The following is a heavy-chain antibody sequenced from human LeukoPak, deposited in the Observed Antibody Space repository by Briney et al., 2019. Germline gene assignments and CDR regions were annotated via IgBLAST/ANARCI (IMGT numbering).Heavy chain of an antibody. CDR3: ARSRYQLPWDY. V-gene: IGHV4-38-2*01. Sequence: SETLSLTXAVSGYSISSGYYWGWIRQPPGKGLEWIGSIYHSGSTYYNPSLKSRVTISVDTSKNQFSLKLSSVTAADTAVYYCARSRYQLPWDYWGQGTLVTVSS. J-gene: IGHJ4*02. CDR1: GYSISSGYY. CDR2: IYHSGST. D-gene: IGHD2-2*01.